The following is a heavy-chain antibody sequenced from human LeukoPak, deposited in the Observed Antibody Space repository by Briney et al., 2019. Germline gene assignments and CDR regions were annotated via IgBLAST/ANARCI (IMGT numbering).Heavy chain of an antibody. CDR3: AKIPSATVVTSFGL. V-gene: IGHV3-30*18. CDR1: GFTFSSYG. CDR2: ISYDGSNK. D-gene: IGHD4-23*01. Sequence: GRSLRLSCAASGFTFSSYGMHWVRQAPGKGLEWVAVISYDGSNKYYADSVKGRFTISRDNSKNTLYLQMNSLRAEDTAVCYCAKIPSATVVTSFGLWGQGTLATVSS. J-gene: IGHJ5*02.